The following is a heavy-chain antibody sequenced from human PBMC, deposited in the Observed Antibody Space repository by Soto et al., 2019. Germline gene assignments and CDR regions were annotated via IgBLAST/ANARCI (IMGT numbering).Heavy chain of an antibody. CDR2: INHSGST. CDR3: ARAEITILGVVTPYYFVY. Sequence: SETLSLTCAVYGGSFSGYYWSWIRQPPGKGLEWIGEINHSGSTNYNPSPKSRVTISVDTSKNQFSLKLSSVTAADTAVYYCARAEITILGVVTPYYFVYWGQATLVTVSS. D-gene: IGHD3-3*01. J-gene: IGHJ4*02. CDR1: GGSFSGYY. V-gene: IGHV4-34*01.